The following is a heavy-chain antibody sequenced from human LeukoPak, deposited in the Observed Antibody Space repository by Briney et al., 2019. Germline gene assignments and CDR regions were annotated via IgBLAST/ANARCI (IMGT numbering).Heavy chain of an antibody. D-gene: IGHD2-15*01. CDR3: ARDSNIVVVVADPFDY. CDR1: GFTFSSYW. V-gene: IGHV3-7*01. CDR2: IKQDGSEK. J-gene: IGHJ4*02. Sequence: GGSLRLSCAASGFTFSSYWMSWVRQAPGKGLEWVANIKQDGSEKYYVDSVKGRFTISRDNAKNSLYLQMNSLRAEDTAVYYCARDSNIVVVVADPFDYWGQGTLVTVSS.